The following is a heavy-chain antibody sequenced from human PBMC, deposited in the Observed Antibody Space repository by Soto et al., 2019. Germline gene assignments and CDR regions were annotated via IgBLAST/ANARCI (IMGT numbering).Heavy chain of an antibody. CDR3: ARVPDY. CDR1: GGSISRSSYY. CDR2: MHHSGNT. J-gene: IGHJ4*02. Sequence: PSETLSLTCSVFGGSISRSSYYWGWIRQPPGKGLEWTASMHHSGNTFYSPTLKGRVTISVDRSKNQFSLKLSSVTAADTAVYYCARVPDYWGQGTLVTVSS. V-gene: IGHV4-39*07.